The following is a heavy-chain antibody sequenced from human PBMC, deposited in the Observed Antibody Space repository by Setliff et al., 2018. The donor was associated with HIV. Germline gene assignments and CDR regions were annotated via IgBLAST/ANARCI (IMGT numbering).Heavy chain of an antibody. CDR3: ARVPFTTGFDY. D-gene: IGHD1-1*01. Sequence: SETLSLTCAVSGYSISSGYYWRWIRQPPGRGLEWIGNIYHSGGTHYNPSLRSRVTITVDTSKNHFSLKLSSATAAGTAVCSCARVPFTTGFDYWGQGILVTVSS. CDR1: GYSISSGYY. V-gene: IGHV4-38-2*01. CDR2: IYHSGGT. J-gene: IGHJ4*02.